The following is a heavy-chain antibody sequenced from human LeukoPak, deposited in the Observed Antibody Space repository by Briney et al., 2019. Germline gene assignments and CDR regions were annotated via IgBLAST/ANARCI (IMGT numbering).Heavy chain of an antibody. D-gene: IGHD2-15*01. CDR1: GFIFNNYW. CDR3: ARGFVDCSGGSCYDNWFDP. CDR2: VKPDGNDK. J-gene: IGHJ5*02. V-gene: IGHV3-7*01. Sequence: GGSLRLSCATSGFIFNNYWMTWVRQAPGKGLEWVANVKPDGNDKNFVDSVRGRFTISIESAKKSVYLQMNSLRVEDTAVYYCARGFVDCSGGSCYDNWFDPWGQGTLVTVSS.